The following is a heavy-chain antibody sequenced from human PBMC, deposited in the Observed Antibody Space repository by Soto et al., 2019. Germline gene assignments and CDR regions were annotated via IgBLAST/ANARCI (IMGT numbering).Heavy chain of an antibody. CDR2: INPNSGNT. CDR1: GYTFTSYG. D-gene: IGHD1-1*01. Sequence: ASVKVSCKASGYTFTSYGISWVRQAPGQGLEWMGWINPNSGNTNYAQKLQGRVTMTTDTSTSTAYMELRRLRSDDTAVYYCARGAGNMLLLYYFDYWGQGTLVTVSS. J-gene: IGHJ4*02. CDR3: ARGAGNMLLLYYFDY. V-gene: IGHV1-18*01.